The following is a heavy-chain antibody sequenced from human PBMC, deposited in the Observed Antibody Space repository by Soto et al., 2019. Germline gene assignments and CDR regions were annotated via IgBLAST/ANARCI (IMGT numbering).Heavy chain of an antibody. D-gene: IGHD6-6*01. Sequence: QVQLVRSGAEVKKPGSSVKVSCKASGGTFSSYAISWVRQAPGQGLEWMGGIIPIFGTANYAQKFQGRVTITADEATSTAYMELSSLRSEDTAVYYCARDKGIAARGYYYGMDVWGQGTTVTVSS. CDR2: IIPIFGTA. V-gene: IGHV1-69*12. CDR3: ARDKGIAARGYYYGMDV. J-gene: IGHJ6*02. CDR1: GGTFSSYA.